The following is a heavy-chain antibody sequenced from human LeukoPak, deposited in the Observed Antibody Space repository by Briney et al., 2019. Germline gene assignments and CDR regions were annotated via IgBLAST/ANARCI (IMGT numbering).Heavy chain of an antibody. J-gene: IGHJ4*02. V-gene: IGHV3-74*01. CDR3: ARGHHYYDSSAYYY. D-gene: IGHD3-22*01. CDR2: INSDGSST. Sequence: GGSLRLSCAASGFTFSSYEMNWVRQAPGKGLVWVSRINSDGSSTNYADSVKGRFTISRDNAKNTLSLQMNSLGAEDTAVYYCARGHHYYDSSAYYYWGQGTLVTVSS. CDR1: GFTFSSYE.